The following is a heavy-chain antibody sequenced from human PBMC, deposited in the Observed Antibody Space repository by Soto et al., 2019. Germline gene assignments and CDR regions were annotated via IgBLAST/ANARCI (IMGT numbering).Heavy chain of an antibody. J-gene: IGHJ4*02. CDR2: IDPGPTRT. Sequence: EVQLVESGGGLVPPGGSLRLSCAVSGFTFSSYWMHWVRQAPGKGLVWVSRIDPGPTRTNYADSVEGRFTVSRDDAKNTLHLQLDSLRPEATAVYYCGRGGQGLADYWGQGTLVTVSS. D-gene: IGHD3-16*01. V-gene: IGHV3-74*01. CDR3: GRGGQGLADY. CDR1: GFTFSSYW.